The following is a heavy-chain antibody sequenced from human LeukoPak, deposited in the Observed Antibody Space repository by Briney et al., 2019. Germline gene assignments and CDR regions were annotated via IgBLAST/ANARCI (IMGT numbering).Heavy chain of an antibody. CDR2: IYYSGST. CDR1: GGSISSYY. CDR3: ARDRDGYNQNWFDP. D-gene: IGHD5-24*01. V-gene: IGHV4-59*01. Sequence: SETLSLTCTVSGGSISSYYWSWIRQPPGKGLEWIGYIYYSGSTNYNPSLKSRVTISVDTSKNQFSLKLSSVTAADTAVYYCARDRDGYNQNWFDPWGQGTLVTVSS. J-gene: IGHJ5*02.